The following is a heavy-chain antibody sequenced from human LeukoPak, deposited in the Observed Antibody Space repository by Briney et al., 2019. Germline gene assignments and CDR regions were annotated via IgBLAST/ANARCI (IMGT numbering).Heavy chain of an antibody. V-gene: IGHV4-39*07. Sequence: SETLSLTCTVSGGSISTSSYYWGWIRQPPGKGLEWIGSIYSSGSTYYNPSLKSRVTISVDTSKNQFSLKLTSVTAADTAVYYCARGGSYGKVVDYWGRGTLVTVSS. CDR2: IYSSGST. CDR1: GGSISTSSYY. J-gene: IGHJ4*02. D-gene: IGHD1-26*01. CDR3: ARGGSYGKVVDY.